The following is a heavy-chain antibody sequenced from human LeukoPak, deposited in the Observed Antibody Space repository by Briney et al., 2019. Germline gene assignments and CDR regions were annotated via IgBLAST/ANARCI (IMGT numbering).Heavy chain of an antibody. V-gene: IGHV3-21*01. J-gene: IGHJ6*02. CDR1: VFTFSSYS. D-gene: IGHD5-12*01. CDR2: ISSSSSYI. Sequence: GGSLRLSCAASVFTFSSYSMNWVRQAPGKGLEWVSSISSSSSYIYYADSVKGRFTISRDNAKNSLYLQMNSLRAEDTAVYYCARDLRRVYRGYDGYGMDVWGPGTTVTVSS. CDR3: ARDLRRVYRGYDGYGMDV.